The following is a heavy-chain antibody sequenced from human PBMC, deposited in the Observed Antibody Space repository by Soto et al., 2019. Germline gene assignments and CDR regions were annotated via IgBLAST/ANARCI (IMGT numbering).Heavy chain of an antibody. D-gene: IGHD6-6*01. CDR2: ISYDGSNK. CDR1: GFTFSSYG. V-gene: IGHV3-30*18. J-gene: IGHJ6*02. CDR3: AKVARKPDSSSFYYYGMDV. Sequence: GGSLRLSCAASGFTFSSYGMHWVRQAPGKGLEWVAVISYDGSNKYYADSVKGRFTISRDNSKNTLYLQMNSLRAEDTAVYYCAKVARKPDSSSFYYYGMDVWGQGTTVTVSS.